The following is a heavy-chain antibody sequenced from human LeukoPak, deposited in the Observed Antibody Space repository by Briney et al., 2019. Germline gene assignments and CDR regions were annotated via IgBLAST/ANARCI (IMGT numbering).Heavy chain of an antibody. D-gene: IGHD3-10*01. CDR2: INPNSGGT. V-gene: IGHV1-2*04. CDR1: GYTFTGYY. Sequence: ASVKVSCKASGYTFTGYYMHWVRQAPGQGLEWMGWINPNSGGTNYAQKFQGWVTMTRDTSISTVYMELSSLRSEDTAVYYCARVSHGSGRGGNWFDPWGQGTLVTVSS. CDR3: ARVSHGSGRGGNWFDP. J-gene: IGHJ5*02.